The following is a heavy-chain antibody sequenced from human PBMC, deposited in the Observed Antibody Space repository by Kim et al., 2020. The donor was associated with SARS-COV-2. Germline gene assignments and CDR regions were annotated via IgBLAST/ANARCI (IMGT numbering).Heavy chain of an antibody. CDR3: ARFIDVVVPADIPRSDAFDI. J-gene: IGHJ3*02. Sequence: RFTISRDNAKNSLYLQMNSLRAEDTAVYYCARFIDVVVPADIPRSDAFDIWGLGTMVTVSS. V-gene: IGHV3-11*06. D-gene: IGHD2-2*01.